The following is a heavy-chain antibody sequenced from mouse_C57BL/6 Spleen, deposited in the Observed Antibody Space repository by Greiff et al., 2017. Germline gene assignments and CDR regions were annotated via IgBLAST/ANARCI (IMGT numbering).Heavy chain of an antibody. CDR1: GYTFTSYW. V-gene: IGHV1-52*01. Sequence: QVQLQQPGAELVRPGSSVKLSCKASGYTFTSYWMHWVKQRPIQGLEWIGNIAPSDSEPHSNQKFKDKATLTVAKSSSTAYMQLSGLTSEDSAVYYCARNWDWDFDVWGTGTTVTVSS. D-gene: IGHD4-1*01. CDR2: IAPSDSEP. CDR3: ARNWDWDFDV. J-gene: IGHJ1*03.